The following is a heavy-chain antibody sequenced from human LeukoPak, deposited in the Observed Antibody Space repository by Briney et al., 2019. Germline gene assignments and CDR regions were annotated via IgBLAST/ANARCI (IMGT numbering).Heavy chain of an antibody. CDR1: GFTFSNYG. V-gene: IGHV3-30*18. Sequence: GGSLRLSCAASGFTFSNYGMHWLRQAPGKGLEWVADISYDGANKYYADSVKGRFTISRDNSKNTLYLEMNSLRAEDTAVFYCAKDSSRDYYYFDYWGQGTLVTVSS. CDR2: ISYDGANK. J-gene: IGHJ4*02. D-gene: IGHD6-13*01. CDR3: AKDSSRDYYYFDY.